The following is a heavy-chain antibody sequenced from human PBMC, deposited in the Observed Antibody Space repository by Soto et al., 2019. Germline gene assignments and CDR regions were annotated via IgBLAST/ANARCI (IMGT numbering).Heavy chain of an antibody. CDR1: GFAFDRFA. CDR3: AKDRYDISWYEVALDS. CDR2: LNWRGDNV. Sequence: GGSLRLSCTASGFAFDRFAMHWVQQIPGEGLQWVAGLNWRGDNVAYADSVKGRFTISRNNAEKSLSLQMSSLRPEDTGLYYCAKDRYDISWYEVALDSWGHGIPVTVSS. V-gene: IGHV3-9*01. J-gene: IGHJ5*01. D-gene: IGHD3-22*01.